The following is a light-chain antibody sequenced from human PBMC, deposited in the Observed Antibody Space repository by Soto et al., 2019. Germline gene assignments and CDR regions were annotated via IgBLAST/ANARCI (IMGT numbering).Light chain of an antibody. CDR1: QDITYW. J-gene: IGKJ4*01. CDR2: DAS. Sequence: DIQMTQSPSSVSASVGDRVTITCRASQDITYWLAWYQQTPGKVPKVLIYDASSVQGGLPSRFSGSGSGIEFTLTISSLQPEDSATYYCQQAHSFPLTFGGGTKVEIK. CDR3: QQAHSFPLT. V-gene: IGKV1D-12*01.